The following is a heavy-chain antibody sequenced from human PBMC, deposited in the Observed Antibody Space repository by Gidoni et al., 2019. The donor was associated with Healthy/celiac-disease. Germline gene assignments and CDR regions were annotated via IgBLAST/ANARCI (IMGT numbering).Heavy chain of an antibody. CDR2: IYYSGST. CDR1: GGSISSSSYY. V-gene: IGHV4-39*01. J-gene: IGHJ1*01. CDR3: ARLFQYMTTLYFQH. D-gene: IGHD4-4*01. Sequence: QLQLQESGPGLVKPSETLSLTCTVSGGSISSSSYYWGWIRQPPGKGLEWIGSIYYSGSTYYNPSLKSRVTISVDTSKNQFSLKLSSVTAADTAVYYCARLFQYMTTLYFQHWGQGTLVTVSS.